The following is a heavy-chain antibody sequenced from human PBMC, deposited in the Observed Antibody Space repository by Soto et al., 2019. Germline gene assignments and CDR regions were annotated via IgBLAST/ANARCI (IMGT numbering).Heavy chain of an antibody. D-gene: IGHD4-17*01. Sequence: GESLKISCKGSGYSFTSYWIGWVRQMPGKGLEWMGIIYPGDSDTRYSPSFQGQVTISADRSISTAYLQWSSLKASDTAVYYCAKLGPTVTTRRNWFDPWGQGTLVTAPQ. CDR2: IYPGDSDT. J-gene: IGHJ5*02. V-gene: IGHV5-51*01. CDR1: GYSFTSYW. CDR3: AKLGPTVTTRRNWFDP.